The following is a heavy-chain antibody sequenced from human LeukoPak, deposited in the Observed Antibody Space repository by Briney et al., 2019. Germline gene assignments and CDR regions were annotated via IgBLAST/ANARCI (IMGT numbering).Heavy chain of an antibody. CDR1: GFTFSSYG. CDR2: IRYDGSNK. Sequence: PGGSLRLSCAASGFTFSSYGMHWVRQAPGKGLEWVAFIRYDGSNKYYADSVKSRFTISRDNSKNTLYLQMNSLRAEDTAVYYCARDHVSMLNYDILTGTTFDYWGQGTLVTVSS. D-gene: IGHD3-9*01. V-gene: IGHV3-30*02. J-gene: IGHJ4*02. CDR3: ARDHVSMLNYDILTGTTFDY.